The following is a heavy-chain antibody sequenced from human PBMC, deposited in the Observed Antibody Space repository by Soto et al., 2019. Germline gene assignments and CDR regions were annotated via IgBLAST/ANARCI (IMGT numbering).Heavy chain of an antibody. D-gene: IGHD6-13*01. V-gene: IGHV4-31*03. CDR2: ISSSGSA. CDR3: ARRSSRSNNWFDP. J-gene: IGHJ5*02. CDR1: GASITSGGYF. Sequence: QVQLQESGPGLVRPSQTLSLTCTVSGASITSGGYFWSWIRQQPGKGLEWIGYISSSGSAYYNPSLQSRISISVDPSKSQFSLRLSSVTSADTAVYYCARRSSRSNNWFDPWGQGTLVTVSS.